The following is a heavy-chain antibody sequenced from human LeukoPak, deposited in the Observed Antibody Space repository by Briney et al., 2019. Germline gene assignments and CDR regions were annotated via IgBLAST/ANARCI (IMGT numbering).Heavy chain of an antibody. D-gene: IGHD6-13*01. CDR3: ARPRIAEGSWCDP. J-gene: IGHJ5*02. Sequence: GGPLTLSCVASGDTFSSYGMHWVRQAPGKGLGWVAFIRYDGSNEYYIDSVKGRFTLSRDNSKNTLYLQMNSLRAEDTAVYYCARPRIAEGSWCDP. V-gene: IGHV3-30*02. CDR1: GDTFSSYG. CDR2: IRYDGSNE.